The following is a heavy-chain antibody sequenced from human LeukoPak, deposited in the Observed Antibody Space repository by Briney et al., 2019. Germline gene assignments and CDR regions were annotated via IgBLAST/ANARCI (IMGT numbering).Heavy chain of an antibody. CDR2: ISYGGSNK. CDR3: ARGTSY. CDR1: GFTFSSYA. V-gene: IGHV3-30-3*01. D-gene: IGHD2-2*01. Sequence: GGSLRLSCAASGFTFSSYAMYWVRQAPGKGLEWVAVISYGGSNKYYADSVKGRFTISRDNSKNTLYLQMNSLRAEDTAVYYCARGTSYWGQGTLVTVSS. J-gene: IGHJ4*02.